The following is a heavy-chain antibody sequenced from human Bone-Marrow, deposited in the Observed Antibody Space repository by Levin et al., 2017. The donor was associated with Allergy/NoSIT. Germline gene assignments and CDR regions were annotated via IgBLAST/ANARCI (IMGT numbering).Heavy chain of an antibody. CDR2: INPANGAA. V-gene: IGHV1-2*06. Sequence: GESLKISCKSFGYTFIDYYIHWVRQAPGQGPEWVGRINPANGAATYAQRFQGRVTVSRDTSINTVYLDLSSLTHDDTAVYYCARRDYPLLSLKSWFDPWGEGTQVTVSS. CDR3: ARRDYPLLSLKSWFDP. CDR1: GYTFIDYY. J-gene: IGHJ5*02. D-gene: IGHD3-16*02.